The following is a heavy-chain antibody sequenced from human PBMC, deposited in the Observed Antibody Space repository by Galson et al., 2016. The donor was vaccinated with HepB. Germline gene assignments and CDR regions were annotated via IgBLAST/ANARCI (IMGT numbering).Heavy chain of an antibody. D-gene: IGHD1-26*01. J-gene: IGHJ4*02. CDR2: ISRTSNTI. Sequence: SLRLSCAASGFSFSSYSMNLVRQAPGKTLEWVSYISRTSNTIYSADSVKGRFTISRDNAKNSLYLQMNSLRDEDTAVYYCAQINGGSYFGLDDRGQGTLVTVSS. CDR1: GFSFSSYS. V-gene: IGHV3-48*02. CDR3: AQINGGSYFGLDD.